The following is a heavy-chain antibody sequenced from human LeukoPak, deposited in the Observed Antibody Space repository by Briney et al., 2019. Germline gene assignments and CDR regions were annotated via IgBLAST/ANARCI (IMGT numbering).Heavy chain of an antibody. V-gene: IGHV4-39*02. CDR1: GDTIRFSRFF. D-gene: IGHD6-19*01. CDR2: LSDRGSP. J-gene: IGHJ4*02. CDR3: ARDANCRNRSGYPSPFDF. Sequence: SETLSLTCTVSGDTIRFSRFFWVWIRQPPRKGLEWIASLSDRGSPKYSPSFQSRVSIFTDTAKNQLSLNLRSVTAADTAVYYCARDANCRNRSGYPSPFDFWGQGTLVTVSS.